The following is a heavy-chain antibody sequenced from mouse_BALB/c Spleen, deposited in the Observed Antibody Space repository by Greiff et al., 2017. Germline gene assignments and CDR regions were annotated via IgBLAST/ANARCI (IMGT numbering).Heavy chain of an antibody. CDR3: ARPYGNYDYYAMDY. D-gene: IGHD2-1*01. CDR1: GFTFSSYG. CDR2: ISSGGSYT. Sequence: EVKLVESGGDLVKPGGSLKLSCAASGFTFSSYGMSWVRQTPDKRLEWVATISSGGSYTYYPDSVKGRFTISRDNAKNTLYLQMSSLKSEDTAMYYCARPYGNYDYYAMDYWGQGTSVTVSS. J-gene: IGHJ4*01. V-gene: IGHV5-6*01.